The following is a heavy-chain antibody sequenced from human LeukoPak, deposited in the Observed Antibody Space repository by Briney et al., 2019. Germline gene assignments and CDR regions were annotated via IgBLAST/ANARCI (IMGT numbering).Heavy chain of an antibody. CDR1: GGSISSSSYY. Sequence: PSETLPLTCSVSGGSISSSSYYWGWIRQPPGKGLEWIGSIYHSGSTYYNPSLKSRVTISVDTSKNQFSLKLSSVTAADTAVYYCARDQRYYYDSSGYYRTDWFDPWGQGTLVTVSS. CDR2: IYHSGST. CDR3: ARDQRYYYDSSGYYRTDWFDP. J-gene: IGHJ5*02. V-gene: IGHV4-39*07. D-gene: IGHD3-22*01.